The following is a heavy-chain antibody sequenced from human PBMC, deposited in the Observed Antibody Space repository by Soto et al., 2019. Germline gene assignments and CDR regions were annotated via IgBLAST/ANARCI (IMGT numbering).Heavy chain of an antibody. Sequence: GGSLRLSCAASGFTFSSYGMHWVRQAPGKGLEWVAVISYDGSNKYYADSVKGRFTISRDNSKNTLYLQMNSLRAEDTAVYYCAKDGYSGYGWRDYFDYWGQGTLVTVSS. CDR1: GFTFSSYG. CDR2: ISYDGSNK. J-gene: IGHJ4*02. V-gene: IGHV3-30*18. D-gene: IGHD5-12*01. CDR3: AKDGYSGYGWRDYFDY.